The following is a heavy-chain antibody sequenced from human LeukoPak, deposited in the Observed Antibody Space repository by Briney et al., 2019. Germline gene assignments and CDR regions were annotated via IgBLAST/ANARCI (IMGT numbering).Heavy chain of an antibody. V-gene: IGHV1-2*02. CDR1: GYTFTGYY. Sequence: GASVKVSCKASGYTFTGYYMHWVRQAPGQGLELMGWINPNSGGTNYAQKFQGRVTMTRDTSISTAYMELSRLRSDDTAVYYCARKYCSSTSCYNNRLNYWGQGTLVTVSS. CDR3: ARKYCSSTSCYNNRLNY. CDR2: INPNSGGT. J-gene: IGHJ4*02. D-gene: IGHD2-2*02.